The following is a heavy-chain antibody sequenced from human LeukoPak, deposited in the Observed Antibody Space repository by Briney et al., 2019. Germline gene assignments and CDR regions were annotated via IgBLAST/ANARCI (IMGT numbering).Heavy chain of an antibody. V-gene: IGHV3-74*01. J-gene: IGHJ5*02. CDR1: GFASSSYW. CDR3: AKDWGSSGWYNYFDP. D-gene: IGHD6-19*01. Sequence: PGGSLRLSCEASGFASSSYWMHWVRQVPGKGLVWVSRISGDGTARNYADSVKGRFTVSRDTSKNTLYLQMDSLRPEDTAIYYCAKDWGSSGWYNYFDPWGQGTLVTVSS. CDR2: ISGDGTAR.